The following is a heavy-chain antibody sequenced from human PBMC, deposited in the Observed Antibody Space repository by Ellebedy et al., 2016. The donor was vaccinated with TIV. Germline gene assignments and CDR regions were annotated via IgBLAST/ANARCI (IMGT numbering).Heavy chain of an antibody. CDR2: IHYSGAT. V-gene: IGHV4-31*03. D-gene: IGHD3-10*01. CDR3: ARAGAVVRGERADHFDY. Sequence: MPSETLSLTCTVSDGSITSGDSYWSWIRQRPGKGLEWAGHIHYSGATYYGPSLQSRLTISIDTSTNQFSLELTSVTAADTAVYFCARAGAVVRGERADHFDYWGQGTLVTVSS. J-gene: IGHJ4*02. CDR1: DGSITSGDSY.